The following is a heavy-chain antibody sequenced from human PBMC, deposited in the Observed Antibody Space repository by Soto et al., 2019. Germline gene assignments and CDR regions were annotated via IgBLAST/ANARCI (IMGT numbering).Heavy chain of an antibody. Sequence: QVQLQESGPGLVKPSETLSLTCTVSGGSVSSGSYYWSWIRQPPGKGLEWIGYIYYSGSTNYNPSLKSRVTISVDTSKHQFSLKLSSVTAADTAVYYCAREGLGAKRWLQGSPYDYWGQGTLVTVST. CDR3: AREGLGAKRWLQGSPYDY. CDR2: IYYSGST. J-gene: IGHJ4*02. V-gene: IGHV4-61*01. D-gene: IGHD5-12*01. CDR1: GGSVSSGSYY.